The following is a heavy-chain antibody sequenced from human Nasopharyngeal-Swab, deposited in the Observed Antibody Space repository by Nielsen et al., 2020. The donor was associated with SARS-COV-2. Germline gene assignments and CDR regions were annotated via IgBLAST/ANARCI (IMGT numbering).Heavy chain of an antibody. D-gene: IGHD3-10*01. J-gene: IGHJ5*02. CDR1: GFTFSSYA. CDR3: ARERGDYGSGINWFDP. V-gene: IGHV3-30*04. CDR2: ISYDGSNK. Sequence: GESLKISCAASGFTFSSYAMHWVRQAPGKGLEWVAVISYDGSNKYYADSVKGRFTISRDNSKNTLYLQMNSLRAEDTAVYYCARERGDYGSGINWFDPWGQGTLVTVSS.